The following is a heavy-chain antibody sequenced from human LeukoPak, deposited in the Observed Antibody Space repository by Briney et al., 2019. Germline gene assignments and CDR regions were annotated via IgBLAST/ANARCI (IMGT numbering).Heavy chain of an antibody. CDR1: GYTFTGYY. CDR3: ARVLAVAGTFDY. J-gene: IGHJ4*02. D-gene: IGHD6-19*01. Sequence: ASVKVSCKASGYTFTGYYMHWVRQVPGQGLEGMGWINPNSGGTNYAQKFQGRVTMTRDTSISTAYMELSRLRSDDTAVYYCARVLAVAGTFDYWGQGTLVTVSS. CDR2: INPNSGGT. V-gene: IGHV1-2*02.